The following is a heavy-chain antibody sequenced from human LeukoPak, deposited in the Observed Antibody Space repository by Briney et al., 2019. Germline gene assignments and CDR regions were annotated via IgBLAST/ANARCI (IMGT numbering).Heavy chain of an antibody. CDR2: IKPDGSDK. J-gene: IGHJ3*02. D-gene: IGHD5-24*01. CDR1: GFTFSSYW. CDR3: ATISAQTFDI. Sequence: PGGSLRLSCVGSGFTFSSYWVNWVRQSPGKGLEWVANIKPDGSDKYYVDSARGRFTVSRDNAKNLAFLQMNSLRAEDTAIYYCATISAQTFDIWGQGTLVSVSS. V-gene: IGHV3-7*01.